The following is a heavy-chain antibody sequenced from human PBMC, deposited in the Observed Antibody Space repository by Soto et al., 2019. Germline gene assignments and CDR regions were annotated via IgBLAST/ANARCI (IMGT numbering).Heavy chain of an antibody. CDR1: GFTFSSYT. CDR2: ISSGNTYI. D-gene: IGHD6-19*01. V-gene: IGHV3-21*02. CDR3: ARDGKIVLAGGLDH. Sequence: EVQLVESGGGLVKPGGSLRLSCAASGFTFSSYTMNWVRQAPGKGLEWVSSISSGNTYIYYADSVKGRFTISRDNAKNSLYLQMDTLRAEDTAIYYCARDGKIVLAGGLDHWGQGTLVTVSS. J-gene: IGHJ4*02.